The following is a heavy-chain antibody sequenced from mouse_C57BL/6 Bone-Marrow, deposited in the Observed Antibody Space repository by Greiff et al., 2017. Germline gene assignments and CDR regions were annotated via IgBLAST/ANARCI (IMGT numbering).Heavy chain of an antibody. CDR3: TTHDGSSYYFDY. CDR2: IDPENGDT. J-gene: IGHJ2*01. Sequence: VQLQQSGAELVRPGASVKLSCTASGFNIKDDYMHWVKQRPEQGLEWIGWIDPENGDTEYASKIQGKATLTADTSSNTAYLQLSSLTSKATTVYYGTTHDGSSYYFDYWGQGTTLRVSS. V-gene: IGHV14-4*01. CDR1: GFNIKDDY. D-gene: IGHD1-1*01.